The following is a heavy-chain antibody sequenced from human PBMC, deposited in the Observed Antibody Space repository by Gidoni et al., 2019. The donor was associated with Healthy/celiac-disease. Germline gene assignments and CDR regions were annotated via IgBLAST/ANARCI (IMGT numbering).Heavy chain of an antibody. J-gene: IGHJ5*02. D-gene: IGHD6-25*01. CDR1: GYTFTSYY. V-gene: IGHV1-46*01. Sequence: QVQLVQSGAEVNKPGASVKVSCKASGYTFTSYYMHWVRQATGQGLEWMGIINPSSGSTRDEQKFQGRVTMTRDTSTNTVYMELSSLRSEDTAVYYCARDPAAENWFDPWGQGTLVTVSS. CDR3: ARDPAAENWFDP. CDR2: INPSSGST.